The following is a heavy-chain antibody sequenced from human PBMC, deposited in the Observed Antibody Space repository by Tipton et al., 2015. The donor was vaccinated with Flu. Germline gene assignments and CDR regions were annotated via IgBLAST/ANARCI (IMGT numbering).Heavy chain of an antibody. CDR1: NGPINYFY. V-gene: IGHV4-4*07. J-gene: IGHJ4*02. CDR2: IYPSGGT. Sequence: TLSLTCSVSNGPINYFYWSWIRQPAGKGLEWIGRIYPSGGTDYNPSLGGRVTMSVDTAKSQFSLKLTSVTAADAAVYYCARGQGNSGWRYFDYWGQGTLVTVS. CDR3: ARGQGNSGWRYFDY. D-gene: IGHD6-19*01.